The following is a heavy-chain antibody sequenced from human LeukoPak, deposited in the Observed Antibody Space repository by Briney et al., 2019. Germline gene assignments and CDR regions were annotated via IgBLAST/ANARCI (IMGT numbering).Heavy chain of an antibody. CDR1: GDSISPYY. D-gene: IGHD3-22*01. CDR2: IYYSGDT. J-gene: IGHJ4*02. V-gene: IGHV4-59*08. Sequence: PSETLSLTCTVSGDSISPYYWSWIRHPPGKGLEWIGYIYYSGDTNYNPSLKSRVTMSVDTSKNQFSLKLSSVTAADTAVYYCARGEEYYYDSSGIFDYWGQGTLVTVSS. CDR3: ARGEEYYYDSSGIFDY.